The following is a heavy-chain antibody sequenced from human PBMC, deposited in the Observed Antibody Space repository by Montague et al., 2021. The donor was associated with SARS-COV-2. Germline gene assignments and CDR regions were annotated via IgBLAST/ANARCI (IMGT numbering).Heavy chain of an antibody. CDR2: VYYTGST. V-gene: IGHV4-59*01. J-gene: IGHJ4*02. Sequence: SETLSLTCTVSGGSISSYYWSWIRQPPGKGLEWIGYVYYTGSTKYNPSLKSRVTMSLDRPTNRFSLRLKSVTAADTAMYYCARAQNTCFIANCVNYFDFWGLGALVTVSS. D-gene: IGHD1-1*01. CDR1: GGSISSYY. CDR3: ARAQNTCFIANCVNYFDF.